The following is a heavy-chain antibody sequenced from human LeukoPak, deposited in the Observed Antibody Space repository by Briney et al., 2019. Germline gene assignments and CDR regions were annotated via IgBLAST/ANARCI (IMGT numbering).Heavy chain of an antibody. CDR2: ISYDGSNK. J-gene: IGHJ4*02. D-gene: IGHD5-12*01. V-gene: IGHV3-30*03. CDR1: GFTFSSYG. CDR3: AINGGGDSGYGNFDY. Sequence: GGSLRLSCAASGFTFSSYGMHWVRQAPGKGLEWVAVISYDGSNKYYSDSVKGRFTTYRDNAKNSLNLQMNSLRAEDTAFYYCAINGGGDSGYGNFDYWGQGTLVTVSS.